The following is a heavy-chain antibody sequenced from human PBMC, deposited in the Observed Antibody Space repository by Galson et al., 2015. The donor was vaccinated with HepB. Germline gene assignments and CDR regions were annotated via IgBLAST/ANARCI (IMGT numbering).Heavy chain of an antibody. CDR2: IFSNDEK. CDR3: ARIRSWFGETHSSCWFDP. CDR1: GFSLSNARMG. J-gene: IGHJ5*02. Sequence: PALVKPTQTLTLTCTVSGFSLSNARMGVSWIRQPPGKALEWLAHIFSNDEKSYSTSLKSRLTISKDTSKSQVVLTMTNVDPVDTATYYCARIRSWFGETHSSCWFDPWGQGTLVTVSS. D-gene: IGHD3-10*01. V-gene: IGHV2-26*01.